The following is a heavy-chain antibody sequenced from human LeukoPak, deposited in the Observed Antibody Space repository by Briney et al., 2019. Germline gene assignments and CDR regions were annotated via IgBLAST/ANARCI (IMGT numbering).Heavy chain of an antibody. D-gene: IGHD1-26*01. Sequence: PSETLPLTCTVSGASFSSSSYYWERLRQPPGMGLEWVVSIFYSGSTNYNPSLKSRLPMSVDTSKNQFSLRLSSVTATDTAVYYCATRRSGSHPYYWGQGTLVTVSS. J-gene: IGHJ4*02. CDR2: IFYSGST. CDR1: GASFSSSSYY. CDR3: ATRRSGSHPYY. V-gene: IGHV4-39*01.